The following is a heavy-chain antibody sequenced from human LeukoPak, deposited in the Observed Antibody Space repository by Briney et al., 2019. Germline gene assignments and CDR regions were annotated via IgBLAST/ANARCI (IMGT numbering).Heavy chain of an antibody. CDR2: IIPIFGTA. Sequence: SVKVSCKASGGTFSSYAISWVRQAPGQGLEWMGGIIPIFGTANYAQKFQGRVTITTDESTSTAYMELSSLRSEDTAVYYCARGRRDGYINDAFDIWGQGTMVTVSS. V-gene: IGHV1-69*05. CDR1: GGTFSSYA. J-gene: IGHJ3*02. D-gene: IGHD5-24*01. CDR3: ARGRRDGYINDAFDI.